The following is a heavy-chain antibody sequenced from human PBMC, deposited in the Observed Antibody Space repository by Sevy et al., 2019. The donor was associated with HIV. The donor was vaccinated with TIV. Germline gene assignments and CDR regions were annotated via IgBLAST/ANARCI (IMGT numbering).Heavy chain of an antibody. Sequence: GGSLRLSCAASGFSFTNAWMSWVRQAPGKGLEWVGRIKNKTDGGTKDFAAPVKGRFATSRDDSKSTFYLQMDSLKTEDTGVYYCTAGVGTSDFDYWGQGTLVTVSS. CDR3: TAGVGTSDFDY. CDR1: GFSFTNAW. CDR2: IKNKTDGGTK. D-gene: IGHD1-26*01. J-gene: IGHJ4*02. V-gene: IGHV3-15*01.